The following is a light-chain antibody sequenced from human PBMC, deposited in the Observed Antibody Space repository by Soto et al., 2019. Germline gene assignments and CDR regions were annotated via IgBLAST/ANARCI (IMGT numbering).Light chain of an antibody. J-gene: IGKJ4*01. CDR1: QSIGSV. CDR2: DAS. Sequence: VLTQSPATLSLSPGERATLSCRASQSIGSVLAWYQQKPGQAPRLLIYDASNRATGIPARFSGSGSGTDFTLTISSLEPEDFAVYYCQNRFKWPITFGGGSKVEIK. V-gene: IGKV3-11*01. CDR3: QNRFKWPIT.